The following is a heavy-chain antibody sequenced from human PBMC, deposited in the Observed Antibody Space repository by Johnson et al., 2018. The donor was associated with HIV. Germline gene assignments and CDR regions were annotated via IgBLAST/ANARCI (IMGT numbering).Heavy chain of an antibody. J-gene: IGHJ3*02. CDR2: ISYDGRNK. V-gene: IGHV3-30-3*01. CDR3: ARQLGSDAFDI. Sequence: QVQLVEPGGGVVQPGRSLRLSCAASGFTFISYAMHWVRQAPGKGLEWVAVISYDGRNKYLADSVKGRFTISRDNSKNSLYLQMNSLSAEDTAVYYCARQLGSDAFDIWGQGTMVTVSS. CDR1: GFTFISYA. D-gene: IGHD7-27*01.